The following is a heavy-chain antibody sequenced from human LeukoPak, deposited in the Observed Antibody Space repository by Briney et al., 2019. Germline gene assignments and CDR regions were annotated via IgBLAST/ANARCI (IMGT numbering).Heavy chain of an antibody. CDR2: INPNSGSR. CDR1: GYTFTGYY. D-gene: IGHD1-26*01. Sequence: ASVKVSCKASGYTFTGYYVHWVRQAPGQGLEWIGWINPNSGSRKYAQKFQDRVTLTRDTSISTAYMELSGLRSDDTAVYYCARDLRGKDDYWGQGTLVTVSS. CDR3: ARDLRGKDDY. J-gene: IGHJ4*02. V-gene: IGHV1-2*02.